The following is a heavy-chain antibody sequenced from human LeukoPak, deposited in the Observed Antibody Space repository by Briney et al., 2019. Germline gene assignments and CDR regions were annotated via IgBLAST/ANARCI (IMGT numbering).Heavy chain of an antibody. J-gene: IGHJ4*02. D-gene: IGHD4-11*01. CDR2: ISGSGGST. V-gene: IGHV3-23*01. CDR1: EFTFSNYA. Sequence: PGGSLRLSCAASEFTFSNYAMSWVRQAPGKGLEWVSGISGSGGSTYYADSVKGRFTISRDNSKNTLYLQMNSLRAEDTAVYYCAKDHFVTTVIDFWGQGTLVTVSS. CDR3: AKDHFVTTVIDF.